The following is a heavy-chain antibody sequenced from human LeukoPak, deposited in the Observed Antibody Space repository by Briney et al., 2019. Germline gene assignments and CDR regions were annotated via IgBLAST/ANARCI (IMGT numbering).Heavy chain of an antibody. V-gene: IGHV4-59*11. J-gene: IGHJ4*02. CDR2: IYYSGST. CDR1: GGSISSHY. Sequence: SETLSLTSTVSGGSISSHYWSWIRQPPGKGLEWIGYIYYSGSTNYNPFLKSRVTISVDTSKNQFSLKLSSVTAADTAVYYCARFLRYDSFDYWGQGTLVTVSS. D-gene: IGHD3-22*01. CDR3: ARFLRYDSFDY.